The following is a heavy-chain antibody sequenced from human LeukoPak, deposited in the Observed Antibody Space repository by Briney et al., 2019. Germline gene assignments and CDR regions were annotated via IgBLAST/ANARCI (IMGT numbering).Heavy chain of an antibody. CDR3: ARGDIVLFDY. CDR2: ISYDGSNK. CDR1: GFTFSSYA. Sequence: GGSLRLSCAASGFTFSSYAMHWVRQAPGKGLEWVAVISYDGSNKYYADSVKGRFTISRDNSKNTLYLQMNRLRAEDTAVYYCARGDIVLFDYWGQGTLVTVSS. J-gene: IGHJ4*02. D-gene: IGHD3-16*02. V-gene: IGHV3-30*04.